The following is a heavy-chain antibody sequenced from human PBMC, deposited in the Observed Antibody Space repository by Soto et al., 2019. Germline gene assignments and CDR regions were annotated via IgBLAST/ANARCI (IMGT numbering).Heavy chain of an antibody. CDR2: IKQDGSEK. V-gene: IGHV3-7*03. J-gene: IGHJ6*02. CDR1: GFTFSSYW. D-gene: IGHD4-17*01. CDR3: ARGDYGDYVRYYYYGMDV. Sequence: EVQLVESGGGLVQPGGSLRLSCAASGFTFSSYWMSWVRQAPGQGLEWVANIKQDGSEKYYVASVKGRFTISRDNAKNSLYLQMNSLRAEDTAVYYCARGDYGDYVRYYYYGMDVWGQGTTVTVSS.